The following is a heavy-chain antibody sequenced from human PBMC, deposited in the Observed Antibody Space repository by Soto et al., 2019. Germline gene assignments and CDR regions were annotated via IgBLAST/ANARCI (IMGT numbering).Heavy chain of an antibody. Sequence: GASVNVSCKACGYTFTSYAMHWVRQAPGQRLEWMGWINAGNGNTRYSQKFEGRVTITGDTSGSTAYMELSSLRSEDTAVYYCAIKEKYYYDSSGYLNYWGQGTLVTVSS. CDR2: INAGNGNT. CDR1: GYTFTSYA. D-gene: IGHD3-22*01. V-gene: IGHV1-3*01. J-gene: IGHJ4*02. CDR3: AIKEKYYYDSSGYLNY.